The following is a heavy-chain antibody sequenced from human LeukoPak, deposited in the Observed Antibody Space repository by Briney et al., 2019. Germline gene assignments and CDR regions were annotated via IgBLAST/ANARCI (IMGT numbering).Heavy chain of an antibody. CDR2: ISANAVST. CDR3: ARHDSFIPY. V-gene: IGHV3-23*01. J-gene: IGHJ4*02. D-gene: IGHD5-18*01. Sequence: GGSLRLSCADSRFTFSSYTMNWVRQAPGKGLEWVSGISANAVSTYYADSVKGRFTISRDDSKKTVYLQMKTLTAEDTAIYFCARHDSFIPYWGQGTLVTVSS. CDR1: RFTFSSYT.